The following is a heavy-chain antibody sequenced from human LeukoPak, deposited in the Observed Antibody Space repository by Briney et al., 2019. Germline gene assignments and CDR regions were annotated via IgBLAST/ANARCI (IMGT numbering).Heavy chain of an antibody. Sequence: PGGSLRLSCAASGFTFSNYWMHWVRQAPGKGLVWVSRINSDARSTSYADSLKGRFTISRDNAKNTLYLQMNSLRAEDTAVYYCARGADTGYSSDSWGQGTLVAVSS. CDR2: INSDARST. CDR1: GFTFSNYW. D-gene: IGHD6-19*01. CDR3: ARGADTGYSSDS. V-gene: IGHV3-74*01. J-gene: IGHJ5*02.